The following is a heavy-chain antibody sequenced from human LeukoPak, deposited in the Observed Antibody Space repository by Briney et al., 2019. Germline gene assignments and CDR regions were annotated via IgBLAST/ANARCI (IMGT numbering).Heavy chain of an antibody. CDR2: ISYDGSNK. CDR1: GFTFSSYG. D-gene: IGHD1-26*01. V-gene: IGHV3-30*03. J-gene: IGHJ4*02. Sequence: GGSLRLSCAASGFTFSSYGMHWVRQAPGKGLEWVAVISYDGSNKYYADSVKGRFTISRDNSKNTLYLQMNSLRAEDTAVYYCARDGEWENLTNYWGQGTLVTVSS. CDR3: ARDGEWENLTNY.